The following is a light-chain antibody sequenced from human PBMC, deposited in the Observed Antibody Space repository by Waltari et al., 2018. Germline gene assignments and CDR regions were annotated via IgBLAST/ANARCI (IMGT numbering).Light chain of an antibody. V-gene: IGLV2-23*01. CDR2: EGT. CDR3: CSYVRDITWV. Sequence: QSALTQPASVSGSPGQSITISCTGTSSDVGRYNLVSWYQHHPGKAPKLMIYEGTQRPSGVSDRFSGSKSGDTASPTISGLQAEDEADYYCCSYVRDITWVFGGGTKLTVL. J-gene: IGLJ3*02. CDR1: SSDVGRYNL.